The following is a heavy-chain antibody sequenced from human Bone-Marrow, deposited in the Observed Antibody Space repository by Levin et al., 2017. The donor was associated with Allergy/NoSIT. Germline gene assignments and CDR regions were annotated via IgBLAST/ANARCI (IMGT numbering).Heavy chain of an antibody. CDR1: GFTFDDYA. D-gene: IGHD3-22*01. V-gene: IGHV3-9*01. J-gene: IGHJ6*02. Sequence: GGSLRLSCAASGFTFDDYAMHWVRQAPGKGLEWVSGISWNSGSIGYADSVKGRFTISRDNAKNSLYLQMNSLRAEDTALYYCAKDKYYDSSGLGYYGMDVWGQGTTVTVSS. CDR2: ISWNSGSI. CDR3: AKDKYYDSSGLGYYGMDV.